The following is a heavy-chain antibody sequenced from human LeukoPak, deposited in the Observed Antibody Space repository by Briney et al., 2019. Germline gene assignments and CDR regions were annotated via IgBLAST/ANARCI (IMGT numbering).Heavy chain of an antibody. CDR2: MSPNSGNT. CDR3: ARGAYGSGSYKEAFDI. J-gene: IGHJ3*02. CDR1: GYTFTSYD. Sequence: GASVKVSCKASGYTFTSYDINWVRQATGQGLEWMGWMSPNSGNTGYAQKFQGRVTMTRNTSISTAYMELSSLRSEDTAVYYCARGAYGSGSYKEAFDIWGQGTMVTVSS. D-gene: IGHD3-10*01. V-gene: IGHV1-8*01.